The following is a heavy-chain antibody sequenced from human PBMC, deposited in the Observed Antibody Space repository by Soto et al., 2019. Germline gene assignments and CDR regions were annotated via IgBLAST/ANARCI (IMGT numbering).Heavy chain of an antibody. CDR2: IKTKVDGGTA. CDR3: SIDLALRHNKNCCEMEV. Sequence: PGGSLRLSCAASGFSFTNAWMNWVRQAPGKGLEWIGRIKTKVDGGTAEYAPPVKGRFTISRDDSKNTLYLEMNSLKVEDTAVYFSSIDLALRHNKNCCEMEVWGRGTSVTVSS. V-gene: IGHV3-15*01. D-gene: IGHD1-1*01. CDR1: GFSFTNAW. J-gene: IGHJ6*02.